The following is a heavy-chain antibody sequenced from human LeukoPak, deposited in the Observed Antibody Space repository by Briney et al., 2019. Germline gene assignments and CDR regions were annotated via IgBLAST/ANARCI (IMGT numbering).Heavy chain of an antibody. CDR2: LYSGGGT. CDR1: GFTVSSNS. CDR3: AREYCSGGSCYRRQYYFDY. Sequence: GRSLRLSCAVSGFTVSSNSMSWVRQAPGKGLEWVSILYSGGGTDYADSVKGRFTIYRDNSKNTLYLGMNSLRVEDTAVYYCAREYCSGGSCYRRQYYFDYWGQGTLVTVSS. D-gene: IGHD2-15*01. V-gene: IGHV3-53*01. J-gene: IGHJ4*02.